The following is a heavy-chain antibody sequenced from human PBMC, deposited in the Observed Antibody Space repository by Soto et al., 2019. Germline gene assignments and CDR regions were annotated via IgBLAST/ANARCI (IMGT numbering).Heavy chain of an antibody. D-gene: IGHD6-13*01. CDR3: ARRGRGSFYDY. CDR1: GGSISTSGYY. Sequence: PSETLSLTCTVSGGSISTSGYYWGWIRQPPGKGLEWIGHISYSGTTYYNPSLKSRVTISVDTSKNHFSLKLGSVTAADTAMYYCARRGRGSFYDYWGQGTLVTVSS. V-gene: IGHV4-39*02. CDR2: ISYSGTT. J-gene: IGHJ4*02.